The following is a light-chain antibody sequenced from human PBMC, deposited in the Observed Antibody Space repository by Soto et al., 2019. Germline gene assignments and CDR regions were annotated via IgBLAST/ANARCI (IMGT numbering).Light chain of an antibody. Sequence: AIQMTQSPSSLSASVGDRVAITCRASQGIGIDLGWYQQRPGKAPKLLIYAASSLQSGVPSRFSGSGSGTDFTLTISSLQPEELAIYYCLQDYNYPWTFGQGTKVEIK. V-gene: IGKV1-6*01. CDR2: AAS. CDR3: LQDYNYPWT. CDR1: QGIGID. J-gene: IGKJ1*01.